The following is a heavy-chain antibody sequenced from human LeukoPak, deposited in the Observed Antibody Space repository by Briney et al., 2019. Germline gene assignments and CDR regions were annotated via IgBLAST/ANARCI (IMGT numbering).Heavy chain of an antibody. Sequence: PGRSLRLSCAASGFTFSSYAMHWVRQAPGKGLEWVAVISYDGSNKYYADSVKGRFTISRDSSKNTLYLQMNSLRAEDTTVYYCARERYAGYYFDYWGQGTLVTVSS. D-gene: IGHD3-16*01. J-gene: IGHJ4*02. CDR2: ISYDGSNK. CDR3: ARERYAGYYFDY. V-gene: IGHV3-30-3*01. CDR1: GFTFSSYA.